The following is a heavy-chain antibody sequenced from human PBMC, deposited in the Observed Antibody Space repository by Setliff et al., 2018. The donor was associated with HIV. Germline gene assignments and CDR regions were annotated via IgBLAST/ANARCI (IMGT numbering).Heavy chain of an antibody. CDR3: VTSSSWSSRLNF. Sequence: KPSETLSLTCAVYGGAFSGYYWTWIRQSPGMGLEWIGEVNHKGVANYSPSLMRRATISVDTSKNQFSLKVTSVTAADTAVYYCVTSSSWSSRLNFWGQGMLVTVSS. CDR1: GGAFSGYY. V-gene: IGHV4-34*01. J-gene: IGHJ4*02. CDR2: VNHKGVA. D-gene: IGHD6-13*01.